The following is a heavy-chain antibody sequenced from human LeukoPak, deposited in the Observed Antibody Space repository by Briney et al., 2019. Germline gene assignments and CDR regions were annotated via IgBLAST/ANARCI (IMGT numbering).Heavy chain of an antibody. V-gene: IGHV4-39*01. CDR1: GGSISSSSYY. CDR3: ARRLRDYYDSSGYYVPSYFDY. CDR2: IYYSGST. Sequence: PSETLSLTCTVSGGSISSSSYYWGWIRQPPGKGLEWIGSIYYSGSTYYNPSLKSRVTISVDTSKNQFSLKLSSVTAADTAVYYCARRLRDYYDSSGYYVPSYFDYWGQGTLVTVSS. J-gene: IGHJ4*02. D-gene: IGHD3-22*01.